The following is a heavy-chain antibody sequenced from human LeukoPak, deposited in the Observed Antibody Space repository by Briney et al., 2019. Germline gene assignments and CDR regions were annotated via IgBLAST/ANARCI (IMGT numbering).Heavy chain of an antibody. V-gene: IGHV1-2*02. CDR2: INPNSGGT. J-gene: IGHJ4*02. CDR1: GYTFTGYY. Sequence: ASVKVSCKASGYTFTGYYMHWVRQAPGQGLEWMGWINPNSGGTNYAQKFQGRVTMTRDTSTSTVYMELSSLRSEDTAVYYCAIIITMVRGAPPPPLDYWGQGTLVTVSS. CDR3: AIIITMVRGAPPPPLDY. D-gene: IGHD3-10*01.